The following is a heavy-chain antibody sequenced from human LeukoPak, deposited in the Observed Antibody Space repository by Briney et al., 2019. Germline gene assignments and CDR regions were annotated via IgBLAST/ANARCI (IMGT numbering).Heavy chain of an antibody. D-gene: IGHD1-20*01. CDR3: ARDRYNWNDGRAFDI. Sequence: GGSLRLSCAASGFTFSSYSMNWVRQAPGKGLEWVSSISSSSSYIYYADSVKGRFTISRDNVKNSLYLQMNSLRAEDTAVYYCARDRYNWNDGRAFDIWGQGTMVTVSS. CDR2: ISSSSSYI. J-gene: IGHJ3*02. V-gene: IGHV3-21*01. CDR1: GFTFSSYS.